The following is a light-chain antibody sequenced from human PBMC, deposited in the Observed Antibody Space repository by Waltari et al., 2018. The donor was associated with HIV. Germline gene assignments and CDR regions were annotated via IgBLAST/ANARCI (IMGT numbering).Light chain of an antibody. Sequence: DILLTQSPSTLAAFVGDRVTITCRASHTINKWLAWYQQRPGDPPKLLITKAATLEVGVPTRFRGRGAETEFTLTIDTLQPDDFAVDYCQQYDNLPSFGQGTRLE. J-gene: IGKJ5*01. CDR1: HTINKW. CDR2: KAA. V-gene: IGKV1-5*03. CDR3: QQYDNLPS.